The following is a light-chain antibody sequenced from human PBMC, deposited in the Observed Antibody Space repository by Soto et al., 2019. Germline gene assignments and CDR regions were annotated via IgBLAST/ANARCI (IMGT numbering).Light chain of an antibody. Sequence: QSALTQPASVSGSAGQSITISCSGTMRDVGAYNLVSWYQQHPGTAPKLIIYEVRNRPSGISSRFSGSRSGNTASLTISGLQAEDEADYYCASYVTGATYVFGSGTKLTVL. CDR2: EVR. CDR3: ASYVTGATYV. J-gene: IGLJ1*01. CDR1: MRDVGAYNL. V-gene: IGLV2-14*01.